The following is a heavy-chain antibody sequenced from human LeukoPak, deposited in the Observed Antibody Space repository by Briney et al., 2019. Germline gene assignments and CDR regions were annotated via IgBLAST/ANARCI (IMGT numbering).Heavy chain of an antibody. Sequence: PSETLSLTYTVCGGSISSSSYHWGWIRQPPGKGLERIGNMYYSGSTYYNPSLKSRVTLSVDTSKNQFSLKMSSVSAADTALYYCARLYGSTLYFDYWGQGTLVTVSS. J-gene: IGHJ4*02. V-gene: IGHV4-39*01. D-gene: IGHD2-15*01. CDR3: ARLYGSTLYFDY. CDR1: GGSISSSSYH. CDR2: MYYSGST.